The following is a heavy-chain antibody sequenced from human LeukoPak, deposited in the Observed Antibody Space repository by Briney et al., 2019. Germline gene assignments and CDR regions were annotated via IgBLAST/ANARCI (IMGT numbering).Heavy chain of an antibody. CDR1: GFTFSSYA. D-gene: IGHD2-21*02. CDR2: ISGSGGST. Sequence: GGSLRLSCAASGFTFSSYAMSWVRQAPGKGLEWVSAISGSGGSTYYADSVKGRFTISRDNAKNSLYLQMNSLRAEDTAVYYCARGLHIVVVTVADAFDIWGQGTMVTVSS. CDR3: ARGLHIVVVTVADAFDI. J-gene: IGHJ3*02. V-gene: IGHV3-23*01.